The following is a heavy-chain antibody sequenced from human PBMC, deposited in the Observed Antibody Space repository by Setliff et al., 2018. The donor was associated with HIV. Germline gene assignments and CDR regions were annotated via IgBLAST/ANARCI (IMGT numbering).Heavy chain of an antibody. Sequence: PGGSLRLSCAASGFTFSDYYMSWIRQAPGKGLEWVSYISSSSSYTNYADSVKGRFTISRDNAKNSLYLPMNSLRAEDTAVYYCARSYYGSGSYDYWGQGTLVTVSS. V-gene: IGHV3-11*03. CDR2: ISSSSSYT. CDR1: GFTFSDYY. D-gene: IGHD3-10*01. CDR3: ARSYYGSGSYDY. J-gene: IGHJ4*02.